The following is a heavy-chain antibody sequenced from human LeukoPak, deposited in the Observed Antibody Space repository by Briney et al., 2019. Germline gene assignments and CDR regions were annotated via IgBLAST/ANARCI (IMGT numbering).Heavy chain of an antibody. CDR1: GFTFSSYA. J-gene: IGHJ4*02. CDR3: AKGGRAVYCSSTSCHRSLDY. CDR2: ISYDGSNK. D-gene: IGHD2-2*01. V-gene: IGHV3-30-3*01. Sequence: GGSLRLSCAASGFTFSSYAMHWVRQAPGKGLEWVAVISYDGSNKYYADSVKGRFTISRDNSKNALYLQMNSLRAEDTAVYYCAKGGRAVYCSSTSCHRSLDYWGQGTLVTVSS.